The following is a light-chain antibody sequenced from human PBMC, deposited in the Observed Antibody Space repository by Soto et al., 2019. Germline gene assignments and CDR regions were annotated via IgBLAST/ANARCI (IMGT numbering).Light chain of an antibody. Sequence: QAVLTQTPSVSGAPGQRVTISCTGSSSNIGAGYDVHWYQQLPETVPKLLIYGNTNRTSGVPDRFSGSKSGTSASLAITGLQAEDEADYSCQSYDSSLSGYVVFGGGTKLTVL. CDR3: QSYDSSLSGYVV. CDR1: SSNIGAGYD. CDR2: GNT. J-gene: IGLJ2*01. V-gene: IGLV1-40*01.